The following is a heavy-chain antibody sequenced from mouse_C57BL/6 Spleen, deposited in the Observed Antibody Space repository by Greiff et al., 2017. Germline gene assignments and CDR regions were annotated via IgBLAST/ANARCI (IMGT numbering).Heavy chain of an antibody. V-gene: IGHV6-6*01. J-gene: IGHJ2*01. CDR3: TGGYWGY. CDR1: GFTFSDDW. D-gene: IGHD2-3*01. CDR2: IRNKANNHAT. Sequence: EVKLVESGGGLVQPGGSMKLSCAASGFTFSDDWMDWVRQSPGKGLEWVGDIRNKANNHATYYAESVTGRFTNSRDNSKSSVYLQMNSVRAEDTGSYYCTGGYWGYWGKGTTRTVSS.